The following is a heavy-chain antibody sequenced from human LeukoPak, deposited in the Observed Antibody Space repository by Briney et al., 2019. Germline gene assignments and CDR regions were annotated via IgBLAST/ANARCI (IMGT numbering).Heavy chain of an antibody. CDR1: GGSFSGYY. J-gene: IGHJ6*03. Sequence: SETLSLPCAVYGGSFSGYYWSWIRQPPGKGLEWIGEINHSGSTNYNPSLKSRVTISVDTSKNQFSLKLSSVTAADTAVYYCARASYYDSSGYYGDYYYYMDVWGKGTTVTVSS. CDR2: INHSGST. V-gene: IGHV4-34*01. D-gene: IGHD3-22*01. CDR3: ARASYYDSSGYYGDYYYYMDV.